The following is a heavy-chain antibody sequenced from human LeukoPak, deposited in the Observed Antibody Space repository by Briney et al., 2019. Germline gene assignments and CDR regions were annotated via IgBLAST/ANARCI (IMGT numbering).Heavy chain of an antibody. D-gene: IGHD3-3*01. CDR2: ISAYNGNT. J-gene: IGHJ4*02. V-gene: IGHV1-18*01. CDR1: GYTFTSYG. CDR3: ARDLPNYDFWSGPYYYFDY. Sequence: ASVKVSCKASGYTFTSYGISWVRQAPGQGLEWMGWISAYNGNTNYAQKLQGRVTMTTDTSTSTAYMELRSLRSDDTAVYYCARDLPNYDFWSGPYYYFDYWGQGTLVTVSS.